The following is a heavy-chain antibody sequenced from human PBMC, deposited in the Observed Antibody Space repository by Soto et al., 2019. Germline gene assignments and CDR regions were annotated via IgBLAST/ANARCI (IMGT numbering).Heavy chain of an antibody. Sequence: TLSRTCNRSVGSISSYYWIWIRQPPGKGLEWIGYIYYSGSTNYNPSLKSRVTISVDTSKNQFSLKLSSVTAADTAVYYCARLYGFSGFEYWGQGTLVTVSS. CDR2: IYYSGST. D-gene: IGHD6-25*01. CDR1: VGSISSYY. CDR3: ARLYGFSGFEY. V-gene: IGHV4-59*08. J-gene: IGHJ4*02.